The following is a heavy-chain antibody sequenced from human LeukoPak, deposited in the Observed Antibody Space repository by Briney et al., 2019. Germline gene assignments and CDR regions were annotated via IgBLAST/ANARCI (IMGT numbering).Heavy chain of an antibody. CDR2: IRGRSDTT. J-gene: IGHJ3*02. V-gene: IGHV3-48*01. CDR3: ARTYDFGIGPPGDAFDN. Sequence: GGSLRLSCAASGFTFSSYSMNWVRQAPGKGLEWIAFIRGRSDTTYYADSVQGRFTISRDNAEDSVYLQMNSLRVEDTAVYYCARTYDFGIGPPGDAFDNWGQGTLVTVSS. D-gene: IGHD3-3*01. CDR1: GFTFSSYS.